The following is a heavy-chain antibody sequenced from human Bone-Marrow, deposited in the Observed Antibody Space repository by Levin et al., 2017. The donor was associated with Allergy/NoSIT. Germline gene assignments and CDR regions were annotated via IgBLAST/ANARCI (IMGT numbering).Heavy chain of an antibody. Sequence: SETLSLTCTVSGGSISSGSWYWGWIRQPPGQGLEWIVSMYHTGRTCYNPSLKSRVTISLDMSKNQISLELTSVTAADTAVYYCARLPGEYYYDTSGPKCHYYYGMDVWGQGTTVTVS. CDR2: MYHTGRT. CDR3: ARLPGEYYYDTSGPKCHYYYGMDV. V-gene: IGHV4-39*01. J-gene: IGHJ6*02. CDR1: GGSISSGSWY. D-gene: IGHD3-22*01.